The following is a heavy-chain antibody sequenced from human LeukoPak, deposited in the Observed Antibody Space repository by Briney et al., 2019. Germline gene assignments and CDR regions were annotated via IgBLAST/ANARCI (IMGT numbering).Heavy chain of an antibody. Sequence: GGSLRLSCAASGFTFDDYAMHWVRQAPGKGLEWVSGISWNSGSIGYADSVKGRFTISRDNAKNSLYLQMSSLRAEDTALYYCAKGGSSWLSFPGDYWGQGTLVTVSS. V-gene: IGHV3-9*01. D-gene: IGHD6-6*01. CDR3: AKGGSSWLSFPGDY. J-gene: IGHJ4*02. CDR2: ISWNSGSI. CDR1: GFTFDDYA.